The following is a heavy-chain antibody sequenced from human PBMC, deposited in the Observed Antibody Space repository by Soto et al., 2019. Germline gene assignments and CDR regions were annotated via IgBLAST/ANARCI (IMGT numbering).Heavy chain of an antibody. CDR2: IYDYGSS. CDR3: ARVRTSLDLYYYYMDV. Sequence: PSETLSLTCTVSGGSISTYSWTWIRQPPGKAMEWIGYIYDYGSSYYNPSFESRVAFSVDTSKNQLSLQLTSVTAADTAVYYCARVRTSLDLYYYYMDVWGKGTTVTVSS. J-gene: IGHJ6*03. D-gene: IGHD2-2*01. CDR1: GGSISTYS. V-gene: IGHV4-59*08.